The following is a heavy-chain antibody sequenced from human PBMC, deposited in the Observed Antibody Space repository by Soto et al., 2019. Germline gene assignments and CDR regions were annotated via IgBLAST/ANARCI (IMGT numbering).Heavy chain of an antibody. D-gene: IGHD3-3*01. V-gene: IGHV3-21*01. J-gene: IGHJ6*02. CDR1: GFTFSSYS. Sequence: PGGSLRLSGAASGFTFSSYSMNWVRQAPGKGLEWVSSISSSSSYIYYADSVKGRFTISRDNAKNSLYLQMNSLRAEDTAVYYCARVPEATLEWLLARGYYYYYYGMDVWGQGTTVTVSS. CDR3: ARVPEATLEWLLARGYYYYYYGMDV. CDR2: ISSSSSYI.